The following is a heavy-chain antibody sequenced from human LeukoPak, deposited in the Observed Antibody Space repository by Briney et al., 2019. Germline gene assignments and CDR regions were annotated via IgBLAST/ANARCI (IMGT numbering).Heavy chain of an antibody. J-gene: IGHJ4*02. D-gene: IGHD7-27*01. CDR3: AKDPWGTGEPYYFDH. CDR2: ISGSGGST. CDR1: GFTFSSYA. Sequence: GGSLRLSCAASGFTFSSYAMSWVRQAPGRGLEWGSAISGSGGSTYYADSVKGRFTISRDNSKNTLYLQMNSQRAKDRAVYSCAKDPWGTGEPYYFDHWGQGTLVTVSS. V-gene: IGHV3-23*01.